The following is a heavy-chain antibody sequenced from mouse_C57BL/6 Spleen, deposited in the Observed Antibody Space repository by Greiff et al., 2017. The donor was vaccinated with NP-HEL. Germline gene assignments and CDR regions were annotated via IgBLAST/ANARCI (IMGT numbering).Heavy chain of an antibody. D-gene: IGHD2-12*01. Sequence: QVQLQQSGPELVKPGASVKISCKASGYAFSSSWMNWVKQRPGKGLEWIGRIYPGDGDTNYNGKFKGKATLTADKSSSTAYMQLSSLTSEDSAVYFCATYYCYSWFAYWGQGTLVTVSA. V-gene: IGHV1-82*01. CDR2: IYPGDGDT. J-gene: IGHJ3*01. CDR1: GYAFSSSW. CDR3: ATYYCYSWFAY.